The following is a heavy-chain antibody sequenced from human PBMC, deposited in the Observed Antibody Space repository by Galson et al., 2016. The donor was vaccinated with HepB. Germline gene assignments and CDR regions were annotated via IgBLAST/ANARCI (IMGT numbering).Heavy chain of an antibody. CDR2: ISRTGETF. V-gene: IGHV3-48*01. CDR1: GFSFSSYN. Sequence: SLRLSCAASGFSFSSYNMDWVRRAPGKGLEWVSYISRTGETFYYADSVKGRFTISRDNSKNTMYLQMNRVRLEDTAVYYCAKDLWRRGFLDHWGQGTLVTVSS. CDR3: AKDLWRRGFLDH. D-gene: IGHD2-21*01. J-gene: IGHJ4*02.